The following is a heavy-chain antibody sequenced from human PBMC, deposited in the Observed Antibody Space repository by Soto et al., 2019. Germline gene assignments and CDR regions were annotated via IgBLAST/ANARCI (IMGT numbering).Heavy chain of an antibody. CDR2: ISDSGDST. V-gene: IGHV3-23*01. Sequence: PGGSLRLSCAASGFTFNTYAMSWVRQAPGKGLEWVSSISDSGDSTYYADSVKGRFTISRDNSKNTLYLQMNSLRAEDTAVYYCARGWGTTVVTRDAFDIWGQGTMVTVSS. D-gene: IGHD2-21*02. CDR1: GFTFNTYA. CDR3: ARGWGTTVVTRDAFDI. J-gene: IGHJ3*02.